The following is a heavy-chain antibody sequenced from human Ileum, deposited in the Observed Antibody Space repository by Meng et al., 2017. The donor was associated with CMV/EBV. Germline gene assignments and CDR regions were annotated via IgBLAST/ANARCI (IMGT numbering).Heavy chain of an antibody. CDR2: IYPGNSDT. D-gene: IGHD6-6*01. J-gene: IGHJ3*01. Sequence: GESLKISCMASGYIFSNYWIGWVRRMPGKGLEWMGIIYPGNSDTRYSPSFQGHVTISTDKFRNTPYLQWSSLRASDTATYYCTKHAGDSASGSSGAYDVWGQGTMVTVSS. CDR1: GYIFSNYW. V-gene: IGHV5-51*01. CDR3: TKHAGDSASGSSGAYDV.